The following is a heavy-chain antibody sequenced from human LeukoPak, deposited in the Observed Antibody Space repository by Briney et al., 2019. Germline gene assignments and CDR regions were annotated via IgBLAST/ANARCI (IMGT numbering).Heavy chain of an antibody. Sequence: GASVKVSCKASGGTFSSYAISWVRQAPGQGLEWMGGIIPIFGTANYAQKFQGRVTITADESTSTAYMELSSLRSEDTAVYYCARLEKQWLALDAFDIWGQGTRVTVSS. CDR3: ARLEKQWLALDAFDI. J-gene: IGHJ3*02. V-gene: IGHV1-69*13. CDR2: IIPIFGTA. D-gene: IGHD6-19*01. CDR1: GGTFSSYA.